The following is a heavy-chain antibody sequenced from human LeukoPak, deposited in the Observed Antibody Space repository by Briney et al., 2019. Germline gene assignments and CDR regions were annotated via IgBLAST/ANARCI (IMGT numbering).Heavy chain of an antibody. CDR3: ARHIPYGMGAARAYYFDY. CDR1: GGSISSSSYY. CDR2: IYYSGST. J-gene: IGHJ4*02. V-gene: IGHV4-39*01. Sequence: PSETLSLTCTVSGGSISSSSYYWGWIRQPPGKGLEWIGSIYYSGSTYYNPSLKSRVPISVDTSKNQFSLKLSSVTAADTAVYYCARHIPYGMGAARAYYFDYWGQGTLVTVSS. D-gene: IGHD6-13*01.